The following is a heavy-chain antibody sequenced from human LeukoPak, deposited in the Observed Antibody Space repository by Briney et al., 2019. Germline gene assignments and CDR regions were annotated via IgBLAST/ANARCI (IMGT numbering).Heavy chain of an antibody. CDR3: AKVFRNYYDSYYYMDV. V-gene: IGHV3-23*01. J-gene: IGHJ6*03. CDR1: GYTFSSYA. D-gene: IGHD3-22*01. CDR2: ISGSGGST. Sequence: GASVKVSCKASGYTFSSYAMSWVRQAPGKGLEWVSAISGSGGSTYYADSVKGRFTISRDNSKNTLYLQMNSLRAEDTAVYYCAKVFRNYYDSYYYMDVWGKGTTVTVSS.